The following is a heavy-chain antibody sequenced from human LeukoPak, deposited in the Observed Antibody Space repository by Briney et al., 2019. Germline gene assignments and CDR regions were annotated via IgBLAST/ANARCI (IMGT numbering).Heavy chain of an antibody. CDR3: ARRGSVAVAGTGHYYYYGMDV. CDR1: GFTFSSYW. J-gene: IGHJ6*02. D-gene: IGHD6-19*01. CDR2: INSDGSST. Sequence: GGTLRLSCAASGFTFSSYWMHWVRQAPGQGLVWVSRINSDGSSTSYADSVKGRFTISRDNAKNTLYLQMNSLRAEDTAVYYCARRGSVAVAGTGHYYYYGMDVWGQGTTVTVSS. V-gene: IGHV3-74*01.